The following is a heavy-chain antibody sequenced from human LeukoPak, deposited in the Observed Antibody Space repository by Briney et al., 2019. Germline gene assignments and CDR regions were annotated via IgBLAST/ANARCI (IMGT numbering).Heavy chain of an antibody. CDR3: ARGTYGDYSYDY. V-gene: IGHV3-33*01. J-gene: IGHJ4*02. Sequence: GGSLRLSCAASGFTFSSYGMHWVRQAPGKGLEWVAVIWYDGSNKYYADSVKGRFTISRDNSKNTLYLQMNSLRAEDTAVCYCARGTYGDYSYDYWGQGTLVTVSS. CDR1: GFTFSSYG. CDR2: IWYDGSNK. D-gene: IGHD4-17*01.